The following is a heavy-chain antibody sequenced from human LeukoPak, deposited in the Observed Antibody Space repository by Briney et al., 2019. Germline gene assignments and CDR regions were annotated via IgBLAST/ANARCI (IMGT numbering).Heavy chain of an antibody. CDR3: ARHLYNYARHSSTWYYFDF. D-gene: IGHD6-13*01. CDR2: IYYSGTT. V-gene: IGHV4-39*01. J-gene: IGHJ4*02. CDR1: GGSTSSVSYY. Sequence: SETLSLTCTVSGGSTSSVSYYWGWIRQPPGKGLEWIGGIYYSGTTYYNPSLKSRVAISIDTFNNQSSLRLSSVTAADTAVYYCARHLYNYARHSSTWYYFDFWGREALVTVSS.